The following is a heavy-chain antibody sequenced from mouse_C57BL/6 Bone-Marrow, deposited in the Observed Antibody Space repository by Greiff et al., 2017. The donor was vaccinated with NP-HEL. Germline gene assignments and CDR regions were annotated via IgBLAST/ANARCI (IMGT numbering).Heavy chain of an antibody. Sequence: EVKLMESGPGLVKPSQSLSLTCSVTGYSITSGYYWNWIRQFPGNKLEWMGYISYDGSNNYNPSLKNRISITRDTSKNQFFLKLNSVTTEDTATYYCARKYGYDWYFDVWGTGTTVTVSS. CDR3: ARKYGYDWYFDV. V-gene: IGHV3-6*01. CDR1: GYSITSGYY. CDR2: ISYDGSN. J-gene: IGHJ1*03. D-gene: IGHD2-2*01.